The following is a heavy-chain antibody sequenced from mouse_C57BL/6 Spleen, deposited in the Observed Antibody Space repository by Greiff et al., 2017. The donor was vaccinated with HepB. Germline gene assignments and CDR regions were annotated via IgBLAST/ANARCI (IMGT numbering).Heavy chain of an antibody. CDR3: AGYSNSFAY. V-gene: IGHV1-69*01. CDR1: GYTFTSYW. J-gene: IGHJ3*01. D-gene: IGHD2-5*01. CDR2: IDPSDSYT. Sequence: QVQLQQSGAELVMPGASVKLSCKASGYTFTSYWMHWVKQRPGQGLEWIGEIDPSDSYTNYNQKFKGKSTLTVDKSSSTAYMQLSSLTSEDSAVYYCAGYSNSFAYWGQGTLVTVS.